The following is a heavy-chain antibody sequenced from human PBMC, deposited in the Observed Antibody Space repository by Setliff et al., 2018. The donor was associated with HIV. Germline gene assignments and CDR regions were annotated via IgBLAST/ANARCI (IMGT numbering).Heavy chain of an antibody. CDR3: ARDPAGAAAYYYYGLDV. J-gene: IGHJ6*02. D-gene: IGHD6-13*01. V-gene: IGHV4-61*02. Sequence: PSETLSLTCTVSGGSISSGSYYWSWIRQPAGKGLEWIGRIYTSGSTNYNPSLKSRVTISVDTSKNQFSLKLSSVTAADTAVYYCARDPAGAAAYYYYGLDVWGPGTTVTVSS. CDR1: GGSISSGSYY. CDR2: IYTSGST.